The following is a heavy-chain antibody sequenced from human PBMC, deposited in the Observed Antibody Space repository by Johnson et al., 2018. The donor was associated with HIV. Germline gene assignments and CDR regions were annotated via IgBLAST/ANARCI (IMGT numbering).Heavy chain of an antibody. CDR1: GFTFSS. J-gene: IGHJ3*02. V-gene: IGHV3-30*18. CDR2: ISHDGSHK. D-gene: IGHD3-22*01. CDR3: AKEGYYYDSKNDAFDI. Sequence: QMMLVESGGGVVQPGRSLRLSCAASGFTFSSMHWDRQAPGKGLEWVAVISHDGSHKYYADSVKGRFTISRDNSKNTLYLQMNSLRAEDTAVYYCAKEGYYYDSKNDAFDIWGQGTMVTVSS.